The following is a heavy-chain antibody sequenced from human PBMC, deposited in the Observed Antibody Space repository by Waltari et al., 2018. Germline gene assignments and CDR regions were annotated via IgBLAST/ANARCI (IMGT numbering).Heavy chain of an antibody. CDR2: IKQDGSEK. J-gene: IGHJ4*02. CDR3: ARDRSRGVPCGY. V-gene: IGHV3-7*01. Sequence: EVQLVESGGGLVQHGGALRLSCAASGFTFSRCGKSWVRQAPGKGLEWVANIKQDGSEKYYVDSVKGRFTISRDNAKNSLYLQMNSLRAEDTAVYYCARDRSRGVPCGYWGQGTLVTVSS. CDR1: GFTFSRCG. D-gene: IGHD1-26*01.